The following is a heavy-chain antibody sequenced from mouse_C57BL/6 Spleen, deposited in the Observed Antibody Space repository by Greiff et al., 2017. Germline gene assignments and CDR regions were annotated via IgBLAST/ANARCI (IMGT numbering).Heavy chain of an antibody. CDR2: IWRGGST. Sequence: VQLQQSGPGLVQPSQSLSITCTVSGFSLTSSGVHWVRQSPGKGLEWLGVIWRGGSTDYTAAFMSRLSITKDNSKSQVFFKMNSLQADDTAIYYCAKAHYYDYDDWYFGVWGTGTTVTVSS. CDR1: GFSLTSSG. J-gene: IGHJ1*03. CDR3: AKAHYYDYDDWYFGV. V-gene: IGHV2-5*01. D-gene: IGHD2-4*01.